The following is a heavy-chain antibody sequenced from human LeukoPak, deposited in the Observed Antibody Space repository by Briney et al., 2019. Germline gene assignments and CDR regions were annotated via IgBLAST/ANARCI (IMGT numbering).Heavy chain of an antibody. V-gene: IGHV3-21*01. J-gene: IGHJ4*02. D-gene: IGHD6-13*01. Sequence: PGTSLRLSCAASEFTFDSYAMHWVRQAPGKGLEWVSSIRSDASYTDYADLVKGRFTISRDSAKNSLYLQMNSLRAEDTAVYYCTRDFVTAAVSDLWGQGTLVTVSS. CDR2: IRSDASYT. CDR3: TRDFVTAAVSDL. CDR1: EFTFDSYA.